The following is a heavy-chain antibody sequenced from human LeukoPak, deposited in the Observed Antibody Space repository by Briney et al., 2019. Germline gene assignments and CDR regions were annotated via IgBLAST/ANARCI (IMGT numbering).Heavy chain of an antibody. V-gene: IGHV3-64D*06. J-gene: IGHJ4*02. CDR2: ISSNGGST. CDR3: VKDRGPPTVTTNYFDY. Sequence: GGSLRLSCAASGFTFSSYVMSWVRQAPGKGLEYVSAISSNGGSTYYADSVKGRFTISRDNSKNTLYLQMSSLRAEDTAVYYCVKDRGPPTVTTNYFDYWGQGTLVTVSS. CDR1: GFTFSSYV. D-gene: IGHD4-17*01.